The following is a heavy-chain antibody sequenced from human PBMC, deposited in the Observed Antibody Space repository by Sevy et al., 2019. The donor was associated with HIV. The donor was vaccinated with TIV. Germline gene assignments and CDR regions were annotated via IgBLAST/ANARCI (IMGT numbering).Heavy chain of an antibody. D-gene: IGHD3-10*01. CDR2: ISGSGSST. V-gene: IGHV3-23*01. CDR3: AKETIRGTYNWFDP. CDR1: GFTFSSYG. J-gene: IGHJ5*02. Sequence: GGSLRLSCVASGFTFSSYGMSWVRQAPGEGLECVSDISGSGSSTYYADSVRGRFTISRDNSKNTLYLQMNSLRADDTAVYYCAKETIRGTYNWFDPWGQGTLVTVSS.